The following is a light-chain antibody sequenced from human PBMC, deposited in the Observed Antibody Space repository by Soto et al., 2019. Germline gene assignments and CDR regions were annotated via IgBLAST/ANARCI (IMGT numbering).Light chain of an antibody. Sequence: QPVLTQPPSASGSPGQSVTISCTGTSSDVGGYNYVSWFQQHPGKAPKLMIDEVSKRPSGVPDRFSGSKSGNTASLTVSGLQAEDEADYYCTSYAGSNIWVFGGGTKLTV. CDR1: SSDVGGYNY. CDR3: TSYAGSNIWV. CDR2: EVS. V-gene: IGLV2-8*01. J-gene: IGLJ2*01.